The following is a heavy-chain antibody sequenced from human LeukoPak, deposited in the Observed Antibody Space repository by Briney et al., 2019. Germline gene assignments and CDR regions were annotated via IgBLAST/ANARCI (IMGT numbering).Heavy chain of an antibody. D-gene: IGHD6-19*01. J-gene: IGHJ4*02. CDR1: GFTVSSNY. CDR3: ARGSRSSGWFDY. CDR2: IYSGGST. V-gene: IGHV3-53*01. Sequence: HPGGSLRLSCAASGFTVSSNYMSWVRQAPGKGLEWVSVIYSGGSTYYADSVKGRFTISRVNSKNTLYLQMNSLRAEDTAVYYCARGSRSSGWFDYWGQGTLVTVSS.